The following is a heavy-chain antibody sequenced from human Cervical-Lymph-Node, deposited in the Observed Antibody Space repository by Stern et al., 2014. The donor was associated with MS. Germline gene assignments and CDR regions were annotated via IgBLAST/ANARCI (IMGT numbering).Heavy chain of an antibody. D-gene: IGHD1-26*01. CDR2: INPNSGAT. J-gene: IGHJ4*02. CDR3: ARISLGSGIDY. V-gene: IGHV1-2*02. Sequence: VKLVQYGAEVKQPGASMKVTCKASEKTFTGYYIHWGRQALGQGLEWIECINPNSGATNYAQMFQDRVSLTSDTSNTLAYMELDRLTSDDTAVYYCARISLGSGIDYWGQGSLVTVSS. CDR1: EKTFTGYY.